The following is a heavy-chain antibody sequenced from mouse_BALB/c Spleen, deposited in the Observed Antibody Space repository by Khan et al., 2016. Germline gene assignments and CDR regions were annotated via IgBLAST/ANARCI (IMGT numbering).Heavy chain of an antibody. CDR1: GYSITSGYY. D-gene: IGHD2-3*01. CDR3: AIFYDGYTDSGMDY. CDR2: ISYDGSN. V-gene: IGHV3-6*02. Sequence: EVQLVESGPGLVKPSQSLSLTCSVTGYSITSGYYWNWIRQFPGNKLEWMGYISYDGSNNYNPSLKNRISITRATSKNQYFMKLSSVTTEDTASYYCAIFYDGYTDSGMDYWGQGTSVTVSS. J-gene: IGHJ4*01.